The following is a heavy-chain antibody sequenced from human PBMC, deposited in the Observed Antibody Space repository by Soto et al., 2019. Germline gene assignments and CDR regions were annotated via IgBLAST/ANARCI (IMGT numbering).Heavy chain of an antibody. CDR3: ARDKSPYSSGWQNRHFDY. CDR1: GFTFSTYA. CDR2: ISYDGSNK. J-gene: IGHJ4*02. Sequence: QVQLVESGGGVVQPGRSLRLSCAASGFTFSTYAMHWVRQAPGKGLEWVAVISYDGSNKYYADSVKGRFTISRDNSKNTLYMQMSSLRAEDTAVYYWARDKSPYSSGWQNRHFDYWGQGTLVTVSS. D-gene: IGHD6-19*01. V-gene: IGHV3-30-3*01.